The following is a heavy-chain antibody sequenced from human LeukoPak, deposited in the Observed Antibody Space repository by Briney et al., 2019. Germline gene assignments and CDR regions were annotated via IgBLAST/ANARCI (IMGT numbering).Heavy chain of an antibody. D-gene: IGHD1-26*01. J-gene: IGHJ4*02. CDR2: IYHSGST. CDR1: GGSISSGGYY. CDR3: ARKSRASWELL. Sequence: PSETLSLTCTVSGGSISSGGYYWSWIRQPPGKGLEWIGNIYHSGSTYYNPSLKSRVTISVDRSKNQFSLKLSSVTAADTAVYYCARKSRASWELLWGQGTLVTVSS. V-gene: IGHV4-30-2*01.